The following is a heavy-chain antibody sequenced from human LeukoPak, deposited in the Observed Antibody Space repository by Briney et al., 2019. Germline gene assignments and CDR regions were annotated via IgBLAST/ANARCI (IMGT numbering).Heavy chain of an antibody. V-gene: IGHV1-69*11. J-gene: IGHJ3*02. D-gene: IGHD7-27*01. Sequence: GSSVKVSCKASGGTFSTYPINWVRQAPGQGLEWMGRIIPILSQSNYAQKFQGTVSITADEFTDTAYMELSSLRSEDTAVYYCARVARTGLGNDAFDIWGQGTMVTVSS. CDR3: ARVARTGLGNDAFDI. CDR1: GGTFSTYP. CDR2: IIPILSQS.